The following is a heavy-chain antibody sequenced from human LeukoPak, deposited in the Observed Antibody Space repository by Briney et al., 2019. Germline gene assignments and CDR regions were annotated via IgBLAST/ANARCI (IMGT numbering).Heavy chain of an antibody. J-gene: IGHJ4*02. CDR1: GGSFSGYY. V-gene: IGHV4-34*01. CDR3: ARGASLSDFDY. CDR2: INHSGST. D-gene: IGHD2-2*01. Sequence: SETLSLTCAVYGGSFSGYYWSWIRQPPGKGLEWIGEINHSGSTNYNPSLKSRVTISVDTSKNQFSLKLSSVTAADTAMYYCARGASLSDFDYWGQGTLVTVSS.